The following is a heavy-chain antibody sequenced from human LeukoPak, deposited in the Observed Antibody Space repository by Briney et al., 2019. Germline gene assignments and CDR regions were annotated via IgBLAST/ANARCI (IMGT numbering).Heavy chain of an antibody. V-gene: IGHV1-8*03. CDR3: ARGYCSGGSCYSLFPFDY. CDR1: GYTFTSYD. Sequence: ASVKVSCKASGYTFTSYDINWVRQATGQGLEWMGWMNPNSGNTGYAQKFQGRVTITRNTSISTAYMELSSLRSEDTAVYYCARGYCSGGSCYSLFPFDYWGQGTLVTVSS. CDR2: MNPNSGNT. J-gene: IGHJ4*02. D-gene: IGHD2-15*01.